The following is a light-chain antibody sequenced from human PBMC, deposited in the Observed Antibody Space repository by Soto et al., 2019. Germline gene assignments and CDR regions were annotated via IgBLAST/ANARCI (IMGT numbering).Light chain of an antibody. V-gene: IGKV3-15*01. CDR3: HQHHHWPPEYT. CDR1: QSVSSN. CDR2: GAS. J-gene: IGKJ2*01. Sequence: EIVMTQSPSTLSVSPGERATLSCRASQSVSSNLAWYQQKPGQAPRLLIYGASTRATGIPARFSGSGSGTELTLTLSSMQPEDVEVSSYHQHHHWPPEYTFGQGTKLEIK.